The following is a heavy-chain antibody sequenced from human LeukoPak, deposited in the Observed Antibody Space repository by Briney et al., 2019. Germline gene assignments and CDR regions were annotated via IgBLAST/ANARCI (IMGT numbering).Heavy chain of an antibody. CDR3: TLYNY. J-gene: IGHJ4*02. CDR1: GGTFSSYA. V-gene: IGHV1-69*05. D-gene: IGHD1-14*01. Sequence: SVKVSCKASGGTFSSYAISWVRQAPGQGLEWMGGIIPIFGTANYAQKFQGRVTITRDTSATTAYMELSSLRSEDMAVYYCTLYNYWGQGTLVTVSS. CDR2: IIPIFGTA.